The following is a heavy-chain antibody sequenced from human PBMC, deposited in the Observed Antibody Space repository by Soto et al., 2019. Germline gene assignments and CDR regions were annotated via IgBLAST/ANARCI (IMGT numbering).Heavy chain of an antibody. V-gene: IGHV5-51*01. Sequence: GGSQKISCKACVYNFDSYWIGGVRHMREEGGEGMGFISSGGSDTRYSPSDQDQVTISVHLSITTAYVQWRTLKGADPDMYYCAVPWYSNSYVDAMDVWGQGTTVTVSS. CDR1: VYNFDSYW. CDR2: ISSGGSDT. CDR3: AVPWYSNSYVDAMDV. J-gene: IGHJ6*02. D-gene: IGHD6-13*01.